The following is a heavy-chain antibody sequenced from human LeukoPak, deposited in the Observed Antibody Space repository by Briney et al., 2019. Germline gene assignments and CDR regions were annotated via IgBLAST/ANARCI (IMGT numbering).Heavy chain of an antibody. CDR1: GFTLSSYS. CDR2: ISSSSSYI. Sequence: GGSLRLSCAASGFTLSSYSINWVRQAPGKGLEWVSSISSSSSYIYYADSVKGRFTISRDNARKSLYLQMNSLKTEDTAVYYCTRSSIAHFDYWGQGTLVTVSS. CDR3: TRSSIAHFDY. D-gene: IGHD6-6*01. V-gene: IGHV3-21*04. J-gene: IGHJ4*02.